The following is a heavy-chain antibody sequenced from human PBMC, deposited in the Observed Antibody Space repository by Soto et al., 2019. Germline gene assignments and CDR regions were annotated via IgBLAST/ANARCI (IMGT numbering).Heavy chain of an antibody. CDR2: IYYSGST. V-gene: IGHV4-31*03. CDR1: GGSISSGGYY. D-gene: IGHD3-10*01. J-gene: IGHJ3*02. CDR3: ASDLWFGESHDAFDI. Sequence: PSETLSLTCTVSGGSISSGGYYWSWIRQHPGKGLEWIGYIYYSGSTYYNPSLKSRVTISVDTSKNQFSLKLSSVTAADTAVYYCASDLWFGESHDAFDIWGQGTMVTVSS.